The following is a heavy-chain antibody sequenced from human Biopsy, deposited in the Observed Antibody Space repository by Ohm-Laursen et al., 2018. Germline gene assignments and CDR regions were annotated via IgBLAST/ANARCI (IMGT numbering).Heavy chain of an antibody. J-gene: IGHJ6*02. CDR1: GGNLRSYG. D-gene: IGHD6-6*01. Sequence: SSVKVSCKPSGGNLRSYGISWVRQAPGQGLEWMGGIMPAFGVVNYGQNFEGRVTIDADDSTTTVDLSSLTSEDTAVYYCARGEAARVNDNYRYRLDHWGQGTTVVVSS. CDR2: IMPAFGVV. CDR3: ARGEAARVNDNYRYRLDH. V-gene: IGHV1-69*01.